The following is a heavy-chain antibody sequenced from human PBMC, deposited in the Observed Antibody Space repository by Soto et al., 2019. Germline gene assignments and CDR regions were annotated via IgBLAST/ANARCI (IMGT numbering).Heavy chain of an antibody. J-gene: IGHJ6*02. CDR3: ARSPKSSFPAPNYYYYGMDV. CDR2: IYPGDSDT. D-gene: IGHD1-26*01. Sequence: GESLKISCKGSGYSFTSYWIGWVRQMPGKGLEWMGIIYPGDSDTRYSPSFQGQVTISADKSISTAYLQWSSLKASDTAMYYCARSPKSSFPAPNYYYYGMDVWGQGTTVTVSS. CDR1: GYSFTSYW. V-gene: IGHV5-51*01.